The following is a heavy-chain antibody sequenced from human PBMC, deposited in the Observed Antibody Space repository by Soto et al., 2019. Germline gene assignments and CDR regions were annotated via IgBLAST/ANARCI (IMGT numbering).Heavy chain of an antibody. Sequence: ASVKVSCTVSGYTLTELSRHWVRRAPGKGLEWMGGFDPEDGETIYAQKFQGRVTMTEDTSTDTAYMELSSLRSEDTAVYYCATKKVVTASIYYYYGMDVWGQGTTVTVSS. J-gene: IGHJ6*02. CDR2: FDPEDGET. D-gene: IGHD2-21*02. CDR1: GYTLTELS. CDR3: ATKKVVTASIYYYYGMDV. V-gene: IGHV1-24*01.